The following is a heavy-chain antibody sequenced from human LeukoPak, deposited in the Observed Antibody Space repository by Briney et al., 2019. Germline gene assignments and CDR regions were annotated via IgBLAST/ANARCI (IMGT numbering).Heavy chain of an antibody. V-gene: IGHV4-39*01. CDR2: IYYSGST. CDR1: GGSISSSSYY. Sequence: PSETLSLTCTVSGGSISSSSYYWGWIRQPPGKGLEWIGSIYYSGSTYYNPSLKSRVTISVDTSKNQFSLKLSSVTAADTAVYYCARGGPYSSSWYVVARFDYWGQGTLVTVSS. D-gene: IGHD6-13*01. J-gene: IGHJ4*02. CDR3: ARGGPYSSSWYVVARFDY.